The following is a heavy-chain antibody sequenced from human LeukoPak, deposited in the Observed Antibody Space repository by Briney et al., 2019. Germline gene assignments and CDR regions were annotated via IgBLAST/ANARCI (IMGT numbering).Heavy chain of an antibody. D-gene: IGHD1-26*01. V-gene: IGHV3-21*01. CDR2: ISGSSTYI. CDR1: GLTFSSYS. CDR3: ARDRVLGGYYYGMDV. Sequence: GGSLRLSCAASGLTFSSYSMNWVRQAPGKGLEWVSSISGSSTYIYYADSVKGRFTISRDNAKNSLYLQMNSLRVVDTAIYYCARDRVLGGYYYGMDVWGQGTTVTVSS. J-gene: IGHJ6*02.